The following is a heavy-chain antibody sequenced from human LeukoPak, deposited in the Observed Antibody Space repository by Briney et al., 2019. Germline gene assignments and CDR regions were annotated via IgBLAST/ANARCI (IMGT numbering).Heavy chain of an antibody. Sequence: KASKTLSLTCTVSGGSISSGGYYWSWTRQHPGKGLEWIGYIYYSGSTYYTPSLKTRVTISVDTSKNQFSLKLSSVTAADTAVYYWARENYDVLTGYYNQDDAFDIWGQGTMVTVSS. CDR1: GGSISSGGYY. J-gene: IGHJ3*02. D-gene: IGHD3-9*01. CDR2: IYYSGST. CDR3: ARENYDVLTGYYNQDDAFDI. V-gene: IGHV4-31*03.